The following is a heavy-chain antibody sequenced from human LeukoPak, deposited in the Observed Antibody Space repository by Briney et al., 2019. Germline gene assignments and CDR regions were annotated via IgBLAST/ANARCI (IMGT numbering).Heavy chain of an antibody. J-gene: IGHJ4*02. D-gene: IGHD2-21*02. CDR2: INQDGTEK. Sequence: GGSLRLSCAASGFTFSSYWMSWVRQAPGKGLEWVANINQDGTEKYYVDSVKGRFTISRDNAKNSVYLQLNSLRVEDTAVYFCAKDIVGGGDDYWGQGTLVTVSS. CDR3: AKDIVGGGDDY. V-gene: IGHV3-7*04. CDR1: GFTFSSYW.